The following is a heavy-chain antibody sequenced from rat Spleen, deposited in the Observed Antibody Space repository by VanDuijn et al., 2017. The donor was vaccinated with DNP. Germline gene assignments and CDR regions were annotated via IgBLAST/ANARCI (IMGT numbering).Heavy chain of an antibody. J-gene: IGHJ3*01. CDR2: IFYDGART. Sequence: EVQLVESGGGLVQPGRSLKLSCAASGFTFSDYYMAWVRQAPTKGLEWVATIFYDGARTYYRDSVKGRFTISRDNAKSTLYLQMDSLMSEDTSTYYCATHQGVRMITPYNWFAYWGQGTLVTVSS. D-gene: IGHD1-6*01. CDR3: ATHQGVRMITPYNWFAY. CDR1: GFTFSDYY. V-gene: IGHV5S10*01.